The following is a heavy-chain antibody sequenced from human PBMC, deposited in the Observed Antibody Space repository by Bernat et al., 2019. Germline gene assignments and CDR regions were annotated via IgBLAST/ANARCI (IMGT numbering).Heavy chain of an antibody. D-gene: IGHD6-19*01. CDR1: GFTFDDYA. CDR3: AKEGSGWYGGGYYYGMDV. J-gene: IGHJ6*02. CDR2: ISWNSGSI. V-gene: IGHV3-9*01. Sequence: EVQLVESGGGLVQPGRSLRLSCAASGFTFDDYAMHWVRQAPGKGLEWVSGISWNSGSIGYADSVKGRFTISRDNAKNSLYLQMNSLRAEDTALYYCAKEGSGWYGGGYYYGMDVWVQGTTVTVSS.